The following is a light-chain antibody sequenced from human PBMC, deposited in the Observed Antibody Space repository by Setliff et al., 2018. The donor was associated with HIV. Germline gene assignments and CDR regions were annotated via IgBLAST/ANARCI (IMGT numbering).Light chain of an antibody. CDR3: GSYAGSDSFV. Sequence: QSALTQPRSVSGSPGQSVTITCTGTGTDVGAYKYVSWYQEDPGKGPRLLIFDVTMRPSGVPDRFSGSKSGNTATLTISGLQAEDEADYYCGSYAGSDSFVFGTGTKATVL. J-gene: IGLJ1*01. V-gene: IGLV2-11*01. CDR1: GTDVGAYKY. CDR2: DVT.